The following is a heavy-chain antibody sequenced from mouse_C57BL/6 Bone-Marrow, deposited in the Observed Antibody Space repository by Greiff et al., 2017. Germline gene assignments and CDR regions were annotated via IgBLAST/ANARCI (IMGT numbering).Heavy chain of an antibody. CDR1: GYTFTDYY. CDR3: ARMGSNYEAMDY. D-gene: IGHD2-5*01. Sequence: VQLQQSGPVLVKPGASVKMSCKASGYTFTDYYMNWVKQSHGKSLEWIGVINPYNGGTSYNQKFKGKATLTVDKSSSTAYMELNSLTSEDSAVYYCARMGSNYEAMDYWGQGTSVTGSS. J-gene: IGHJ4*01. CDR2: INPYNGGT. V-gene: IGHV1-19*01.